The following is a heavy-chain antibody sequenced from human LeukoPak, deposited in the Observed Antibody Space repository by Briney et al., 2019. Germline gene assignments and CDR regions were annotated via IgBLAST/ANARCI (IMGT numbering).Heavy chain of an antibody. Sequence: ASVTVSCTASGYTFTIYYMHWVRQAPGQGLEWMGIINPSGGSTSYAQKFQGRVTMTRDTSTSTVYMELSSLRSDDTAVYYCAREGYGYCSGGSCNWPDYWGQGTLVTVSS. CDR1: GYTFTIYY. CDR3: AREGYGYCSGGSCNWPDY. J-gene: IGHJ4*02. V-gene: IGHV1-46*01. D-gene: IGHD2-15*01. CDR2: INPSGGST.